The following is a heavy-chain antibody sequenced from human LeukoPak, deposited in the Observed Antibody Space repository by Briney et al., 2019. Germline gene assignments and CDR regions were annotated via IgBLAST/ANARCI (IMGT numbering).Heavy chain of an antibody. CDR1: GGSISSSSYY. J-gene: IGHJ4*02. CDR2: IYYSGST. V-gene: IGHV4-39*01. Sequence: SETLSLTCTVSGGSISSSSYYWGWIRQPPGKGLEWIGSIYYSGSTYYNPSLKSRVTISVDTSKNQFSLKLSSVTAVDTAVYYCARLYSSGWYDDYWGQGTLVTVSS. D-gene: IGHD6-19*01. CDR3: ARLYSSGWYDDY.